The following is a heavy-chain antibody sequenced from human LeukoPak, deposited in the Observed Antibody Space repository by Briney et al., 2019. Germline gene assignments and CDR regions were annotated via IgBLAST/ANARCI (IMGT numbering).Heavy chain of an antibody. D-gene: IGHD3-10*01. J-gene: IGHJ5*02. CDR3: ARDVQAVRGVISRCFDP. Sequence: GGSLRLSCAASGFTFSSYSMNWVRQAPGKGLEWVSFISSSSRYIYYADSVKGRFTISRDNAKNSLYLQMNSLRAEDTAVYYCARDVQAVRGVISRCFDPWGQGTLVTVSS. CDR1: GFTFSSYS. CDR2: ISSSSRYI. V-gene: IGHV3-21*01.